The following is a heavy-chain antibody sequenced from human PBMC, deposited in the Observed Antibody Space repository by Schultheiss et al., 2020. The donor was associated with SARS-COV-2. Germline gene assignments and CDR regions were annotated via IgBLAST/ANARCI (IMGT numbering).Heavy chain of an antibody. CDR1: GGSISSGGYY. D-gene: IGHD3-16*01. V-gene: IGHV4-31*03. Sequence: SQTLSLTCTVSGGSISSGGYYWSWIRQHPGKGLEWIGYIYHSGSTYYNPSLKSRVTISVDTSKNQFSLKIGSVTAADTAVYYCARGGDYDYVWGASYGMDVWGQGTTVTVSS. CDR2: IYHSGST. J-gene: IGHJ6*02. CDR3: ARGGDYDYVWGASYGMDV.